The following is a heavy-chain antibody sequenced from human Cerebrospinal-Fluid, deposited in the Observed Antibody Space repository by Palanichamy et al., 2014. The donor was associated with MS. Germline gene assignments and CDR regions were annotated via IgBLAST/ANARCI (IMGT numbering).Heavy chain of an antibody. CDR2: IYYSGTT. CDR1: ADSLSSSDYY. J-gene: IGHJ4*02. V-gene: IGHV4-39*01. CDR3: ARRDNWKGALDG. Sequence: QLLLQESGPGLVKPSETLSLTCTVSADSLSSSDYYWGWIRQPPGKGLEWIGSIYYSGTTYYTPSLKSRVTISVDTSKRQFSLRLRSVTAAGTAIYYCARRDNWKGALDGWGQGALVTVFS. D-gene: IGHD1-1*01.